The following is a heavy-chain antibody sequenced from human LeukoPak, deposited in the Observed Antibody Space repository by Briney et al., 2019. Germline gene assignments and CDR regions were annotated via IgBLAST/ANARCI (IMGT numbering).Heavy chain of an antibody. CDR3: ASGVPVDP. CDR1: GFTFSSYS. Sequence: GGSLRLSCAASGFTFSSYSINWVRQAPGKGLEWVSSISSSSSYIYYADSVMGRFTISRDNAKNSLYLQMNSLRAEDTAVYYCASGVPVDPWGQGTLVTVSS. J-gene: IGHJ5*02. V-gene: IGHV3-21*01. D-gene: IGHD6-6*01. CDR2: ISSSSSYI.